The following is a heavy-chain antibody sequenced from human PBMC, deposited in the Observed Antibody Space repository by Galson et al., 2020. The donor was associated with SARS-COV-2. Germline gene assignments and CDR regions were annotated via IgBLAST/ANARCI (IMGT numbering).Heavy chain of an antibody. CDR2: IYSDDST. V-gene: IGHV3-53*01. J-gene: IGHJ5*02. Sequence: GGSLRLSCEASGFTVSSDYMSWVRQAPGKGLEWVSVIYSDDSTYYADSVKGRFTMSRDNSKNTLYLQMDSLRAADTAVYYCAREGCGDYGNWFDAWGQGTLVTVSS. CDR3: AREGCGDYGNWFDA. D-gene: IGHD4-17*01. CDR1: GFTVSSDY.